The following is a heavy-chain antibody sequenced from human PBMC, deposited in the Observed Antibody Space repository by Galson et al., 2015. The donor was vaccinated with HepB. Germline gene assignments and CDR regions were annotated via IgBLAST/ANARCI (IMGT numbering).Heavy chain of an antibody. CDR3: AKHPPRVTMIVVVPGGWFDY. Sequence: CLILSGAASGFTVSNCGWSGVHQAPGEGVEWVSSSSGHGGSTYYAECVEGRVTIFGDNSKNMLHLQMISLRAEDTAVYYCAKHPPRVTMIVVVPGGWFDYWGQGTLVTVSS. CDR2: SSGHGGST. D-gene: IGHD3-22*01. V-gene: IGHV3-23*01. J-gene: IGHJ4*02. CDR1: GFTVSNCG.